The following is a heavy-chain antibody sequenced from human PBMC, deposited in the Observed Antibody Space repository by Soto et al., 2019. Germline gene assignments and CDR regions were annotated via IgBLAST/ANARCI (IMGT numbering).Heavy chain of an antibody. CDR2: IYYSGST. V-gene: IGHV4-31*03. D-gene: IGHD2-15*01. J-gene: IGHJ3*02. CDR3: ARESGCSGGSCRHPRYFDI. CDR1: GGSISSGGYY. Sequence: SETLSLTCTVSGGSISSGGYYWSWIRQHPGRGLEWIGYIYYSGSTYYNPSLKSRVTISVDTSKNQFSLKLSSVTAADTAVYYCARESGCSGGSCRHPRYFDIWGQGTMVTVSS.